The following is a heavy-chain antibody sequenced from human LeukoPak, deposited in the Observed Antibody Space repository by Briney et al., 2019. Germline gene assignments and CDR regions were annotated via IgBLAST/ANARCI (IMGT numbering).Heavy chain of an antibody. CDR1: GFSFSSYS. Sequence: PGGSLRLSCAASGFSFSSYSMSWVRQAPGKGLECVSAISGSGDTTYYADSVKGRFTISRDNSKNTLYLQVNSLRAEDTAVYYCAHERARTGYFDYWRQGTLVTVPS. CDR2: ISGSGDTT. J-gene: IGHJ4*02. V-gene: IGHV3-23*01. D-gene: IGHD2-8*02. CDR3: AHERARTGYFDY.